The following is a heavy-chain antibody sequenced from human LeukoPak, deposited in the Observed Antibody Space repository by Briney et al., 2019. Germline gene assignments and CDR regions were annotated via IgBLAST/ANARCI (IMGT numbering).Heavy chain of an antibody. J-gene: IGHJ4*02. D-gene: IGHD2-2*01. CDR3: ARAPLIVVVPAAKYYFDY. CDR2: IDPDGSHQ. CDR1: GFTFSSYW. V-gene: IGHV3-7*01. Sequence: PGGSLRLSCVASGFTFSSYWATWVRQAPGKGLEWVANIDPDGSHQYYVDSVKGRFTISKDNAKNSLYLQMNSLRAEDTAVYYCARAPLIVVVPAAKYYFDYWGQGTLVTVSS.